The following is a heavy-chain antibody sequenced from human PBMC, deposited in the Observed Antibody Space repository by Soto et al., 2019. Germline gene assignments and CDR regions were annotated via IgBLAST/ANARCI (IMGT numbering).Heavy chain of an antibody. J-gene: IGHJ2*01. Sequence: EVQLVESGGRLVQSGGSLRLSCAASGFSVSSNYMSWVRQAPGKGLEWVSIVYNGGNADYADSVRGRFTISRQSSENTLYLEMSSLRGGDTAVYFCARKRGSRDCYDIWGRGTLVTVFS. D-gene: IGHD2-21*01. CDR2: VYNGGNA. CDR1: GFSVSSNY. V-gene: IGHV3-53*04. CDR3: ARKRGSRDCYDI.